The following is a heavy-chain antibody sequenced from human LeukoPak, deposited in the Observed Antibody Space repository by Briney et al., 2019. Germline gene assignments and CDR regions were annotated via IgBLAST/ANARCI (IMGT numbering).Heavy chain of an antibody. D-gene: IGHD3-10*01. CDR2: ISGSGGST. CDR1: GFTFSSYA. V-gene: IGHV3-23*01. Sequence: TGGSLRLSCAASGFTFSSYAMSWVRQAPGKGLEWVSAISGSGGSTYYADSVKGRFTISRDNAKNTLYLQMNSLRAEDTAVYYCARVVRIGWFDPWGQGTLVTVSS. J-gene: IGHJ5*02. CDR3: ARVVRIGWFDP.